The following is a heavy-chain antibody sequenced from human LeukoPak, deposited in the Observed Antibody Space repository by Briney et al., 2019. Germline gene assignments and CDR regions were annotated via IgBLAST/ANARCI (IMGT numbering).Heavy chain of an antibody. CDR2: ISGSSSYI. CDR1: GFTFSNFQ. J-gene: IGHJ4*02. CDR3: ARARGIAVADL. D-gene: IGHD6-19*01. Sequence: GSLRLSCAASGFTFSNFQMHWVRQAPGKGLEWVSSISGSSSYIYYADSVKGRFTISRDNAKNSLYLQLNSLRAEDTALYYCARARGIAVADLWGQGTLVTVSS. V-gene: IGHV3-21*01.